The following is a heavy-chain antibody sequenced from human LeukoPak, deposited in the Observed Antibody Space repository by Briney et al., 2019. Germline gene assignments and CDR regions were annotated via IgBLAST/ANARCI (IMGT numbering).Heavy chain of an antibody. CDR1: GGSVSSGSYY. Sequence: PSETLSLTCTVSGGSVSSGSYYWRWIRQPQGKGLEWIGYIYYSGSTNYNPSLKSRVTISVDTSKNQFSLKLSSVTAADTAVYYCAREYSSGWASFDYWGQGTLVAVSS. J-gene: IGHJ4*02. CDR3: AREYSSGWASFDY. CDR2: IYYSGST. D-gene: IGHD6-19*01. V-gene: IGHV4-61*01.